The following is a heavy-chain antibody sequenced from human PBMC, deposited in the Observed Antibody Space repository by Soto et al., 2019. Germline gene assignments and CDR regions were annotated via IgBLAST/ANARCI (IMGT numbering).Heavy chain of an antibody. CDR2: FFIGGKT. Sequence: SETLSLTCTVSGGSISSSTYYWGWMRQPPGKGLEWIASFFIGGKTNYNPSLKSRVATSVDTSKNQFSLRLSSVTAADTAIYYCARGSGYTAIDFWGQGTLVTVSS. V-gene: IGHV4-39*07. D-gene: IGHD3-22*01. J-gene: IGHJ4*01. CDR3: ARGSGYTAIDF. CDR1: GGSISSSTYY.